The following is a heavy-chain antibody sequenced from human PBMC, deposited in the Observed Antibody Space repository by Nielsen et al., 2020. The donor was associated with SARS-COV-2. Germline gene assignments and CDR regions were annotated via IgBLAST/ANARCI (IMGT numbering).Heavy chain of an antibody. CDR3: ASLYCSGGSCYVFDY. CDR2: IYYSGST. V-gene: IGHV4-31*03. Sequence: SETLSLTCTVSGGSIISCCYYWSWIRQHPGKGLEWIGYIYYSGSTYYNPSLKSRVTISVDTSKNQFSLKLSSVTAADTAVYYCASLYCSGGSCYVFDYWGQGTLVTVSS. J-gene: IGHJ4*02. CDR1: GGSIISCCYY. D-gene: IGHD2-15*01.